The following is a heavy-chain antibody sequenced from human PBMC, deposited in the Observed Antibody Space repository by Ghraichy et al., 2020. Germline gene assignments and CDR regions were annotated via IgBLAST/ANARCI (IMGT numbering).Heavy chain of an antibody. Sequence: SETLSLTCAVYGGSFSGYYWSWIRQPPGKGLEWIGEINHSGSTNYNPSLKSRVTISVDTSKNQFSLKLSSVTAADTAVYYCARGRIYLDYWGQGTLVTVSS. J-gene: IGHJ4*02. CDR1: GGSFSGYY. V-gene: IGHV4-34*01. D-gene: IGHD2-15*01. CDR2: INHSGST. CDR3: ARGRIYLDY.